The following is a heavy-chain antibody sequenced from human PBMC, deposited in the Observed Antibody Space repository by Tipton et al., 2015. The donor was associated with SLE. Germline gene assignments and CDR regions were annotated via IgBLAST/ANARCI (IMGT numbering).Heavy chain of an antibody. CDR1: GGSISSYY. J-gene: IGHJ4*02. V-gene: IGHV4-59*12. CDR3: ARGSTLIPTD. D-gene: IGHD3-22*01. CDR2: IYHSGST. Sequence: TLSLTCTVSGGSISSYYWSWIRQPPGKGLEWIGEIYHSGSTNYNPSLKSRVTISVDKSKNQFSLKLSSVTAADTAVYYCARGSTLIPTDWGQGTLVTVSS.